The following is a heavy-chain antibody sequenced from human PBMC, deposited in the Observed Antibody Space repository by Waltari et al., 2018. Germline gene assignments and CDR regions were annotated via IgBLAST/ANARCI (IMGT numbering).Heavy chain of an antibody. CDR2: IRSKVNSYAT. D-gene: IGHD5-18*01. V-gene: IGHV3-73*02. J-gene: IGHJ6*02. Sequence: EVQLVESGGGLVQPGGSLKLSCAASGFTFSCSAIPWVRQASGKGLEWVGRIRSKVNSYATTYAASVKGRFTISRDDSKNTAYLQMNSLKREDTAVYYCTSAYSYAYDPYGMDVWGRGTTVTVSS. CDR3: TSAYSYAYDPYGMDV. CDR1: GFTFSCSA.